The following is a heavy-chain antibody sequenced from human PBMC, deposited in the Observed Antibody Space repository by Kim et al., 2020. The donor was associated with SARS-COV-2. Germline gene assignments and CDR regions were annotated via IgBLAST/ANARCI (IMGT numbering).Heavy chain of an antibody. Sequence: SETLSLTCTVSGGSISSGGYYWSWIRQHPGKGLEWIGYIYYSGSTYYNPSLKSRVTISVDTSKNQFSLKLSSVTAADTAVYYCARALVVPAAAYYFDYWGQGTLVTVSS. J-gene: IGHJ4*02. V-gene: IGHV4-31*03. CDR2: IYYSGST. CDR3: ARALVVPAAAYYFDY. D-gene: IGHD2-2*01. CDR1: GGSISSGGYY.